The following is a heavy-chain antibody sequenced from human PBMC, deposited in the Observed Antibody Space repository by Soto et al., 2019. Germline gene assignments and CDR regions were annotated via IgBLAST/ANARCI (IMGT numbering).Heavy chain of an antibody. Sequence: SATLSLTCSVSGASIRSYYWHWIRQPPGRGLEWIGYIYYSGRTNYNPSLKSRVSISVDTYKNHFSLQLRSVTAADTAVYYCARVGGDDFGDSGGFDYWGQRTLVTVS. V-gene: IGHV4-59*01. CDR2: IYYSGRT. D-gene: IGHD4-17*01. CDR1: GASIRSYY. J-gene: IGHJ4*02. CDR3: ARVGGDDFGDSGGFDY.